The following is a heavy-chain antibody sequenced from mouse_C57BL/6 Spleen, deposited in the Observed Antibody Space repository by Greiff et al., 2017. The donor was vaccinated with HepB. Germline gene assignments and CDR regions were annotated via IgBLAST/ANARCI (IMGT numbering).Heavy chain of an antibody. CDR2: ISSGGSYT. J-gene: IGHJ2*01. Sequence: EVQGVESGGDLVKPGGSLKLSCAASGFTFSSYGMSWVRQTPDKRLEWVATISSGGSYTYYPDSVKGRFTISRDNAKNTLYLQMSSLTSEATAMYYCARQEGVHSAGYYFDYWAQGTTLTVSS. CDR1: GFTFSSYG. CDR3: ARQEGVHSAGYYFDY. V-gene: IGHV5-6*01. D-gene: IGHD3-1*01.